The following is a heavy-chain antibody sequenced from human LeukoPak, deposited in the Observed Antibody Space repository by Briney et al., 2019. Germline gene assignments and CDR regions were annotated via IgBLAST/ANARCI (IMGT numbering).Heavy chain of an antibody. CDR3: ARGYSGYDFAFDI. D-gene: IGHD5-12*01. J-gene: IGHJ3*02. CDR2: INAGNGNT. CDR1: GYTFTTYP. V-gene: IGHV1-3*01. Sequence: ASVKVSCKPSGYTFTTYPIHWVRQAPGQGLEWMGWINAGNGNTKYSQRFQGRVTITRDTSATTAYMELSGLRSQDTAIYYCARGYSGYDFAFDIWGQGTVVTVSS.